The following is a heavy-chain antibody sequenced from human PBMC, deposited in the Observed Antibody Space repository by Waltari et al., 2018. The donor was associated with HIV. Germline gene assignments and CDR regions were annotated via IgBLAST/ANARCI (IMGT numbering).Heavy chain of an antibody. Sequence: QVQLVQSGAEVKKPGSSVKVSCKASGGAFVSHTFNWVRQAPGQGLEWMGRAIPMFGTANYARKFQGRVTITADKSTTTAYMELNGLRIDDTAVYYCASARETMGVDFDPWGQGTLVTVS. D-gene: IGHD3-10*01. V-gene: IGHV1-69*08. CDR1: GGAFVSHT. J-gene: IGHJ5*02. CDR2: AIPMFGTA. CDR3: ASARETMGVDFDP.